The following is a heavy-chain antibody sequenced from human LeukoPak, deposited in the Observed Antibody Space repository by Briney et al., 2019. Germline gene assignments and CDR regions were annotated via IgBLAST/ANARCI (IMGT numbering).Heavy chain of an antibody. Sequence: GGSLRLSCAASGFTFSTYGMHWVCQAPGKGLEWVAVIWYDGSNKYFADSVKGRFTISRDNSKNTLYLQMNSLRAEDTAVYYCARGGDYGDSPAGYWGQGTQVTVSS. V-gene: IGHV3-33*01. D-gene: IGHD4-17*01. CDR1: GFTFSTYG. CDR3: ARGGDYGDSPAGY. CDR2: IWYDGSNK. J-gene: IGHJ4*02.